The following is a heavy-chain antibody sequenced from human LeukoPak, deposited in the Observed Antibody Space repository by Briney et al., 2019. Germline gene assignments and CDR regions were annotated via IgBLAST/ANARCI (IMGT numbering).Heavy chain of an antibody. Sequence: GASVKVSCKASGYTFTTYYIHWVRQAPGQGLEWMGIINPSGVTTSYAQKFQGRVTMTRDMSTSTVYLELSSLRSEDTAVYYCARVSEGGGSFNAFDYWGQGTLVTVSS. CDR3: ARVSEGGGSFNAFDY. V-gene: IGHV1-46*01. CDR1: GYTFTTYY. J-gene: IGHJ4*02. CDR2: INPSGVTT. D-gene: IGHD2-15*01.